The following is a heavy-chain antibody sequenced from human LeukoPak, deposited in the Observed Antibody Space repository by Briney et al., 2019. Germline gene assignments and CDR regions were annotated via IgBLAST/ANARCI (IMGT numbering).Heavy chain of an antibody. CDR2: INPSSGGT. CDR3: AAYASAWYVVY. D-gene: IGHD6-19*01. Sequence: ASVNVSCTPSVYTFTGYYMHWVRQAPGQGLEWMGWINPSSGGTNYAQKFQGRVTMTRDTSISTVYMELSSLRSDDTAVYYCAAYASAWYVVYWGQGTLVTVSS. V-gene: IGHV1-2*02. J-gene: IGHJ4*02. CDR1: VYTFTGYY.